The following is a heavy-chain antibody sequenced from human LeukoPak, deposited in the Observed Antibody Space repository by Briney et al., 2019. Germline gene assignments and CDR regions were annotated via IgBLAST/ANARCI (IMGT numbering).Heavy chain of an antibody. CDR3: ARRTYHYDSSGYSTNY. J-gene: IGHJ4*02. Sequence: PGGSLRLSCAASGFTFSSYEMNWVRQAPGKGLEWVSYISSGGSTIFYADSVKGRFTISRDNAKNSLYLQMNSLRAEDTAVYYCARRTYHYDSSGYSTNYWGQGTLSPSPQ. CDR2: ISSGGSTI. D-gene: IGHD3-22*01. CDR1: GFTFSSYE. V-gene: IGHV3-48*03.